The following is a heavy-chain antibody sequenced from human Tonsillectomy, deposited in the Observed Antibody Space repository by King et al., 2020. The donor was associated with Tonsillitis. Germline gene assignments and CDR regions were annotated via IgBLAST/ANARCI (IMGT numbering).Heavy chain of an antibody. Sequence: EQLVQSGGGLVQPGGSLRLSCAASGFTFSSYSMNWVRQAPGKGLEWVSYISSSSSTIYYADSVKGRFTISRDNAKNSLYLQMNSLRDEDSAVYYCARDKHPLGYCSGGSFYSRGPADYYYYGMDVWGQGTTVTVSS. CDR1: GFTFSSYS. V-gene: IGHV3-48*02. D-gene: IGHD2-15*01. CDR3: ARDKHPLGYCSGGSFYSRGPADYYYYGMDV. CDR2: ISSSSSTI. J-gene: IGHJ6*02.